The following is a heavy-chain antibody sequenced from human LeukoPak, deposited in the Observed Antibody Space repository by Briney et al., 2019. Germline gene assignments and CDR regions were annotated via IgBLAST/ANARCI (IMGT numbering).Heavy chain of an antibody. CDR2: ISSSSSTI. CDR3: ATGTENLFDY. Sequence: GGSLRLSCAASGFTFSSYSMNWARQAPGKGLEWVSYISSSSSTIYYADSVKGRFTISRDNAKNSLYLQMNSLRAEDTAVYYCATGTENLFDYWGQGTLVTVSS. CDR1: GFTFSSYS. J-gene: IGHJ4*02. V-gene: IGHV3-48*04. D-gene: IGHD1-1*01.